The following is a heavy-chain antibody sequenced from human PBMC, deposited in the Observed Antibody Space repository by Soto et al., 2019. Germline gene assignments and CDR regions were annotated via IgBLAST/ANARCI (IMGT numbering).Heavy chain of an antibody. J-gene: IGHJ5*02. CDR2: IFYSGGT. V-gene: IGHV4-59*11. CDR1: AGSISGHY. CDR3: ARAGGNFDP. Sequence: SETLSLTCTVSAGSISGHYWGWVRQPPGKAPEWIGQIFYSGGTNYNPSLEGRVTISVDTSKNQFSLKLSSMTAADTTIYYCARAGGNFDPWGQGTLVTVSS.